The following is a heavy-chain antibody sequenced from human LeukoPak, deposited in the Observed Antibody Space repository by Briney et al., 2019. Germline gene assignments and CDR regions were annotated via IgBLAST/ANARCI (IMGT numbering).Heavy chain of an antibody. V-gene: IGHV1-2*02. Sequence: ASVTVSCKASGYTFTGYYMHWVRQAPGQGLEWMAWINPNSGGTYYAQNFHDRITMTRDTSISTAYMELSRLRSDDTAIYYCARANALYCSSTSCPFDYWGQGTLVTVSS. CDR1: GYTFTGYY. CDR2: INPNSGGT. J-gene: IGHJ4*02. CDR3: ARANALYCSSTSCPFDY. D-gene: IGHD2-2*01.